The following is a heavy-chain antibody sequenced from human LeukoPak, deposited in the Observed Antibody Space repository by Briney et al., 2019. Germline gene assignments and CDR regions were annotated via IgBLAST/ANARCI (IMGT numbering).Heavy chain of an antibody. CDR2: MNPNSGNT. J-gene: IGHJ6*02. CDR1: GGTFSSYA. D-gene: IGHD5-24*01. V-gene: IGHV1-8*02. CDR3: ARTSSWLNVYHYYGMDV. Sequence: VASVKVSCKASGGTFSSYAISWVRQAPGQGLEWMGWMNPNSGNTGYAPKFQGRVTMTRNTSISTAYMELSSLRSEDTAVYYCARTSSWLNVYHYYGMDVWGQGTTATVSS.